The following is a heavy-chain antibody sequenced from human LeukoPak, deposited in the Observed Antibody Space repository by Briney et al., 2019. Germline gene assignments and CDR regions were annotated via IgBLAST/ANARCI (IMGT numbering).Heavy chain of an antibody. CDR1: GFTFNSYG. Sequence: GGSLRLSCAASGFTFNSYGIHWVRQAPGKGLEWVAVISYDGSNKYYADSVKGRFTISRDNSKNTLYLQMNSLRAEDTAVYYCARRLPYYGMDVWGQGTTVTVSS. CDR3: ARRLPYYGMDV. V-gene: IGHV3-30*03. J-gene: IGHJ6*02. CDR2: ISYDGSNK.